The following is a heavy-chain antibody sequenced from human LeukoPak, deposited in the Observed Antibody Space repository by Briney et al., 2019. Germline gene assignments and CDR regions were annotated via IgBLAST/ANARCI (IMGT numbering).Heavy chain of an antibody. CDR1: GGTFSSYA. D-gene: IGHD3-10*01. CDR3: ARDRSGPFDS. Sequence: ASVKVSCKASGGTFSSYAISWVRQAPGQGLEWMGGIIPIFGTANYAQKFQGRLTLTTDTSTNSAYMELRSLRSDDTAMYYCARDRSGPFDSWGQGTLVTVSS. J-gene: IGHJ4*02. CDR2: IIPIFGTA. V-gene: IGHV1-69*05.